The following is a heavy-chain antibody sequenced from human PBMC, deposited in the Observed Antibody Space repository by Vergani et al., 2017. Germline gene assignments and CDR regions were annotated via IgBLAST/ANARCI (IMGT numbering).Heavy chain of an antibody. Sequence: QVQLVQSGAEVKKPGASVKVSCKASGGTFSSYAISWVRQAPGQGLEWMGGIIPIFGTAINAQKFQGRVPITADESTGTAYMELGSLRSEDTAVYYCARDRGVGYYGGFGFDYWSQGSLVTVSS. D-gene: IGHD4-23*01. CDR3: ARDRGVGYYGGFGFDY. J-gene: IGHJ4*02. CDR1: GGTFSSYA. V-gene: IGHV1-69*01. CDR2: IIPIFGTA.